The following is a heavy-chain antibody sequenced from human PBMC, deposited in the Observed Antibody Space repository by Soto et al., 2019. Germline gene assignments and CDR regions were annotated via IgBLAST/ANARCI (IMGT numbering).Heavy chain of an antibody. CDR1: RFSFSSYS. Sequence: EEQLLESGGGLVQPGGSLRLSCVDSRFSFSSYSMNWVRQAPGKGLVWISYISSSTTTIYYADSVRGRFTISRDNAKNSLYLQMNSLRDEDTAVYYCARDLYDSSGYFSYWGQGTLVTVSS. D-gene: IGHD3-22*01. CDR3: ARDLYDSSGYFSY. V-gene: IGHV3-48*02. J-gene: IGHJ4*02. CDR2: ISSSTTTI.